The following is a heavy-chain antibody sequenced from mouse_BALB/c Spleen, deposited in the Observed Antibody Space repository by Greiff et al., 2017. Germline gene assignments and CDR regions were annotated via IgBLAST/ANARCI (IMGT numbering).Heavy chain of an antibody. J-gene: IGHJ2*01. CDR3: ARSTTAARGFDY. CDR2: IYPGGGYT. V-gene: IGHV1-63*02. D-gene: IGHD1-2*01. CDR1: GYTFTNYW. Sequence: VQLQQSGAELVRPGTSVKISCKASGYTFTNYWLGWVKQRPGHGLEWIGDIYPGGGYTNYNEKFKGKATLTADTSSSTAYMQLSSLTSEDSAVYFCARSTTAARGFDYWGQGTTLTVSS.